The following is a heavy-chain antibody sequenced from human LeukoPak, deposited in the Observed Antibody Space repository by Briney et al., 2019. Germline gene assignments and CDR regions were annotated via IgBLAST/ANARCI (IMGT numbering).Heavy chain of an antibody. CDR3: ASVYKHGMDV. CDR2: A. V-gene: IGHV1-69*01. Sequence: ANYAQKFQGRVTITADEATSTAYMELSRLRSEDTAVYYCASVYKHGMDVWGQGTTVTVSS. J-gene: IGHJ6*02. D-gene: IGHD5-24*01.